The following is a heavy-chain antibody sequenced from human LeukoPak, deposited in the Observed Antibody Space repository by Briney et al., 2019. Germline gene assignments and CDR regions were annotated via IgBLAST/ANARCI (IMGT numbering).Heavy chain of an antibody. Sequence: GGSLRLSCAASGFTFSSYAMSWVRQAPGKGLEWVSAISGSGGSTYYADSVKGRFTISRDNSKNTLYLQMNSPRAEDTAVYYCAGMVRGVTFDYWGQGTLVTVSS. CDR1: GFTFSSYA. J-gene: IGHJ4*02. V-gene: IGHV3-23*01. CDR2: ISGSGGST. D-gene: IGHD3-10*01. CDR3: AGMVRGVTFDY.